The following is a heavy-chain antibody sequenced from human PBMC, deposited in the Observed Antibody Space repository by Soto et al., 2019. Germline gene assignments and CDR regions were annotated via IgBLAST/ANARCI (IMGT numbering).Heavy chain of an antibody. V-gene: IGHV5-51*01. J-gene: IGHJ4*02. Sequence: GESLKISCKGSGYSFTNYWIFWVRQMPGKGLEFMGIIYPFYSDTRYRPSFQGHVTISFYNSINTSYLQLSSLKASDTAMYYCARPYGGNSGVWGQGTLVTVSS. CDR3: ARPYGGNSGV. D-gene: IGHD4-17*01. CDR2: IYPFYSDT. CDR1: GYSFTNYW.